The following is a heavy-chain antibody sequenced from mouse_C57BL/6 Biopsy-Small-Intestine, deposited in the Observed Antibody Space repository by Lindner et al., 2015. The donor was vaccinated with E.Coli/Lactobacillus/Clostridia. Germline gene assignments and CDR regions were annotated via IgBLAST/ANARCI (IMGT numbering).Heavy chain of an antibody. Sequence: VQLQESGPELVMPGASVKMSCKASGYTFTDYNMHWVKQSHGKSLEWIGYINPKSGGPTYNQKFEGRATLTVNKSSTTAYMELRSLTSEDSAVYYCAPYGFDFDFWGQGTTLTVSS. CDR3: APYGFDFDF. CDR2: INPKSGGP. J-gene: IGHJ2*01. D-gene: IGHD2-2*01. CDR1: GYTFTDYN. V-gene: IGHV1-22*01.